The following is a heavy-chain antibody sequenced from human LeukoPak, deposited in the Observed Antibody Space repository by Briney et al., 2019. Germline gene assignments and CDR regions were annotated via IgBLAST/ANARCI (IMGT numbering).Heavy chain of an antibody. CDR1: RFTFSSSW. D-gene: IGHD6-6*01. Sequence: PGGSLRLSCAASRFTFSSSWMSWVRQAPGKGLECVANIKQVGSEKNYVDSVKGRFTISRDNAKNSLYLQMNSLRAEDTAVYYCTPYSSSSGSFQHWGQGTLVTVSS. CDR3: TPYSSSSGSFQH. CDR2: IKQVGSEK. J-gene: IGHJ1*01. V-gene: IGHV3-7*01.